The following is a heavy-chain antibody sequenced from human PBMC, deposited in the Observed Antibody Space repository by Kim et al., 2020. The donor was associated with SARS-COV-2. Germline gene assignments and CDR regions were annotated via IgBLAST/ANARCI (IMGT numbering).Heavy chain of an antibody. Sequence: GGSLRLSCAASGFNFNNFAMHWVRQAPGKGLEWVALITDEGSNKYYADSVKGRFTISRDSSKNIVYLQMNSLRAEDTAVYYCAKDKRFCRLRAWDDWG. J-gene: IGHJ3*01. CDR1: GFNFNNFA. CDR3: AKDKRFCRLRAWDD. D-gene: IGHD2-15*01. V-gene: IGHV3-30*18. CDR2: ITDEGSNK.